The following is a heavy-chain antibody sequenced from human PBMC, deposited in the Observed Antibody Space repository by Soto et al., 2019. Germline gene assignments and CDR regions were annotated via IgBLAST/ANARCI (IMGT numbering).Heavy chain of an antibody. D-gene: IGHD6-6*01. CDR2: FRTSGDGGTT. CDR1: GFTFSSYS. V-gene: IGHV3-23*01. CDR3: AKDQVYISSPLVGMDV. J-gene: IGHJ6*02. Sequence: GGSLRLSCAASGFTFSSYSMSWVRQAPGKGLEWVSGFRTSGDGGTTYYADSVKGRFTISRDNSKNTLYLQMNSLRAEDTAVYDCAKDQVYISSPLVGMDVCCQGTTVTVSS.